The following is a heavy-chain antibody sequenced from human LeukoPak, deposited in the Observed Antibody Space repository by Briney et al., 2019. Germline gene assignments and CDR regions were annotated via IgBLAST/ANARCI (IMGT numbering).Heavy chain of an antibody. Sequence: ASVKVSCKASGYTFTSYGISWVRQAPGQGLEWMGWISPNIGGTNYAQKFHGRVTVTRDTSISTAYMELSRLRSDDTAVYYPVIIVVAVTAAIVSYWGQGTLVTVSS. V-gene: IGHV1-2*02. CDR1: GYTFTSYG. CDR3: VIIVVAVTAAIVSY. J-gene: IGHJ4*02. D-gene: IGHD2-2*01. CDR2: ISPNIGGT.